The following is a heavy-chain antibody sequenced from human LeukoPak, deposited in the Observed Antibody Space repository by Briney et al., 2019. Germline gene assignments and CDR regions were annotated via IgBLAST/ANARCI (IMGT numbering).Heavy chain of an antibody. CDR1: GYSFKNYW. D-gene: IGHD3-10*01. CDR3: ARLGYYGSGSYYNGLYYFDY. Sequence: GESLKISCKGSGYSFKNYWIGWVRQMPGKGLEWMGIIYPGDSDTRYSPSFQGQVTISADKSISTAYLQWSSLKASDTAMYYCARLGYYGSGSYYNGLYYFDYWGQGTLVTVSS. V-gene: IGHV5-51*01. J-gene: IGHJ4*02. CDR2: IYPGDSDT.